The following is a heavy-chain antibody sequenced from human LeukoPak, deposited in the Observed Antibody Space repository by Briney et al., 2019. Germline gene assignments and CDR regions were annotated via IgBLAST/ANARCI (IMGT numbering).Heavy chain of an antibody. V-gene: IGHV3-30*02. Sequence: GGSLRLSCAASGFTFSSYGMHWVRQAPGKGLEWVAVIWYDGSNKYYADSVKGRFTISRDNSKNTVFLQMNSLRVEDTAVYYCAKDRSIAAGGTVSEIDNWGQGTLVTVSS. CDR3: AKDRSIAAGGTVSEIDN. J-gene: IGHJ4*02. D-gene: IGHD6-13*01. CDR2: IWYDGSNK. CDR1: GFTFSSYG.